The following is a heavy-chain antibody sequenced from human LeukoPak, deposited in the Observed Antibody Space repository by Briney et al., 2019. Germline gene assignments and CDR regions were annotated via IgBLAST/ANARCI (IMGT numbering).Heavy chain of an antibody. D-gene: IGHD3-10*02. CDR1: GFTFSSYV. Sequence: GGSLRLSCAASGFTFSSYVMNWGRQAPGKGRGWGSYISSSGSTRYYADSVKGRCTISRDNAKNSLYLQMNSLRAEDTAVYYCAELGIPMIGGVWGKGTTVTISS. J-gene: IGHJ6*04. CDR2: ISSSGSTR. V-gene: IGHV3-48*03. CDR3: AELGIPMIGGV.